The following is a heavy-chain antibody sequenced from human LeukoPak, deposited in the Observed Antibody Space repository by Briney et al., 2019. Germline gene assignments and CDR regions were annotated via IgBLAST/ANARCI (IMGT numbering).Heavy chain of an antibody. Sequence: GASVKVSCKASGYTFTSYGISWVRQAPGQGLEWMGMIYPRDGSTSYAQKFQGRVTVTRDTSTNTVHMELSGLRSEDTAVYYCARDQEGFDYWGQGTLVTVSS. CDR2: IYPRDGST. CDR1: GYTFTSYG. V-gene: IGHV1-46*01. CDR3: ARDQEGFDY. J-gene: IGHJ4*02.